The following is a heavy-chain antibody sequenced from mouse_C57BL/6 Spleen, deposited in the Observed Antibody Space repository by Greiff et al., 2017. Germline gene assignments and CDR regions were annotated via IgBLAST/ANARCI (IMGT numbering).Heavy chain of an antibody. Sequence: EVHLVESGAGLVKPGGSLKLSCAASGFTFSSYAMSWVRQTPEQSLEWVAYISSGGDYNYYADTLKGRFTISRDNARNTLYLQMSSLKSEDTAMYYCTREGGTTAFDYWGQGTTLTVSS. CDR3: TREGGTTAFDY. J-gene: IGHJ2*01. V-gene: IGHV5-9-1*02. CDR1: GFTFSSYA. D-gene: IGHD1-2*01. CDR2: ISSGGDYN.